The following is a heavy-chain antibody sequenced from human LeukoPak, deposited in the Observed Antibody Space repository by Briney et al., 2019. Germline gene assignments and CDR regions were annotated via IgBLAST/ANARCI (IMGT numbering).Heavy chain of an antibody. CDR2: ISAYNGNT. CDR1: GYTFTSYG. D-gene: IGHD2-2*01. CDR3: ARDQQYCSSTSCHGTGDY. Sequence: ASVKVSCKASGYTFTSYGISWVRQAPGQGLEWMGWISAYNGNTNYAQKLQGRVTMTTDTSTSTAYMELRSLRSDDTAVYYCARDQQYCSSTSCHGTGDYWGQGTLVTVSS. V-gene: IGHV1-18*01. J-gene: IGHJ4*02.